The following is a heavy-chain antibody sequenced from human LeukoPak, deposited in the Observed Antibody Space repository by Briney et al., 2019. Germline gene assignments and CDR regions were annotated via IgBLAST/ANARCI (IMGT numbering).Heavy chain of an antibody. J-gene: IGHJ4*02. CDR3: AKGKRIPAATDY. CDR1: GFTFSNAW. CDR2: ISGSGGTT. Sequence: GGSLRLSCAASGFTFSNAWMSWVRQAPGKGLEWVSSISGSGGTTYYADSVKGRFTISRDNSKNTLYLQMNSLRAEDTAVYYCAKGKRIPAATDYWGQGTLVTVSS. D-gene: IGHD2-2*01. V-gene: IGHV3-23*01.